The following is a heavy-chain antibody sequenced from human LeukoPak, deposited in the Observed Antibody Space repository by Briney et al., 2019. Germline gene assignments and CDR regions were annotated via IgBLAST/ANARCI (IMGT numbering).Heavy chain of an antibody. CDR3: ALGVGAFDI. CDR1: GYTFTNYD. J-gene: IGHJ3*02. D-gene: IGHD3-16*01. CDR2: MIPNSGHT. Sequence: ASVKVSCKASGYTFTNYDINWVRHATGQGREWLGWMIPNSGHTGYAQKFQGRVTMTRNTSISTAYMELSSLRPEDTAVYYCALGVGAFDICGQGAMVGVSS. V-gene: IGHV1-8*01.